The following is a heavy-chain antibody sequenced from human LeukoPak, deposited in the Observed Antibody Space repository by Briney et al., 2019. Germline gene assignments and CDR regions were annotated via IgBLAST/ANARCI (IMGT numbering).Heavy chain of an antibody. Sequence: GGSLRLSCAASGFTFSSYSMNWVRQAPGKGREGVSSISSSSSYIYYADSVKGRFTISRDNAKNSLYLQMNSLRAEDTAVYYCARKEDYYDSSGYYSHYWGQGTLVTVSS. V-gene: IGHV3-21*01. D-gene: IGHD3-22*01. CDR3: ARKEDYYDSSGYYSHY. J-gene: IGHJ4*02. CDR1: GFTFSSYS. CDR2: ISSSSSYI.